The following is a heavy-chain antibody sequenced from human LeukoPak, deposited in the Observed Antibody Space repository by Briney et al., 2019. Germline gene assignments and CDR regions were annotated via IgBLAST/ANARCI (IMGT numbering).Heavy chain of an antibody. CDR2: IKQDGSEK. CDR1: GFTFSSYW. V-gene: IGHV3-7*01. J-gene: IGHJ4*02. Sequence: RPGGSLRLSCGTSGFTFSSYWMNWVRQAPGKGLEWVANIKQDGSEKYYVDSVKGRFTISRDNAKNSLYLQMNSLRAEDTAVYFCARDGFGFDYWGQGTLVTVSS. D-gene: IGHD3-10*01. CDR3: ARDGFGFDY.